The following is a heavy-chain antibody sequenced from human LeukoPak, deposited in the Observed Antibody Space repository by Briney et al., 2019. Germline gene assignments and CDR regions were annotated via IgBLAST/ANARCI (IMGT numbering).Heavy chain of an antibody. CDR2: ISSSSSYI. Sequence: TGGSLRLSCAASGFTFSSYSMNWVRQAPGKGLEWDSSISSSSSYIYYADSVKGRFTISRDNAKNSLFLQMNSLRAEDTAVYYCASEVVAATSLDYWGQGALVTVSS. J-gene: IGHJ4*02. CDR3: ASEVVAATSLDY. D-gene: IGHD2-15*01. CDR1: GFTFSSYS. V-gene: IGHV3-21*01.